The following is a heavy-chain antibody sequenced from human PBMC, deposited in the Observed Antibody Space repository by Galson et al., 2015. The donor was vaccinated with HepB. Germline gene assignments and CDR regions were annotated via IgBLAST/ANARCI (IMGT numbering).Heavy chain of an antibody. CDR1: GFTFSSYS. V-gene: IGHV3-21*01. D-gene: IGHD3-3*01. J-gene: IGHJ6*03. CDR2: ISSSSSYI. Sequence: SLRLSCAASGFTFSSYSMNWVRQAPGKGLEWVSSISSSSSYIYYADSVKGRFTISRDNAKNSLYLQMNSLRAEDTAVYYCARGAGTYYDFWSGYYTGYYYYYMDVWGKGTTVTVSS. CDR3: ARGAGTYYDFWSGYYTGYYYYYMDV.